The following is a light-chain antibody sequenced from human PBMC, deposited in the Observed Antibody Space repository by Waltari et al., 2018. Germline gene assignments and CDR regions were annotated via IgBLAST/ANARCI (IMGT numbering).Light chain of an antibody. CDR2: RAS. Sequence: ELVMTQPPATLPVLPGEGATLYCRASQSINTNLAWYQKKPGQAPRLLIFRASTRAAGIPERFSGSGSGTEFALTISSLQSEDFALYYCQQYHSWLTFGGGTKVEIE. CDR1: QSINTN. CDR3: QQYHSWLT. J-gene: IGKJ4*01. V-gene: IGKV3-15*01.